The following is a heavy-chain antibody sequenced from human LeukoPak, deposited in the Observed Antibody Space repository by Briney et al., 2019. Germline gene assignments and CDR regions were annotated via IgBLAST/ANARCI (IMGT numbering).Heavy chain of an antibody. CDR2: VTGSGGGT. D-gene: IGHD6-25*01. V-gene: IGHV3-23*01. CDR3: AKGAASALVDWFDP. J-gene: IGHJ5*02. Sequence: GGSLRLSCAASGFIFSNYAMMWVRQAPGKGLGWVSSVTGSGGGTFYADSVKGRFTISRDSSQNTLYLQMNSLGAEDTAVYYCAKGAASALVDWFDPWGQGTLVTVSS. CDR1: GFIFSNYA.